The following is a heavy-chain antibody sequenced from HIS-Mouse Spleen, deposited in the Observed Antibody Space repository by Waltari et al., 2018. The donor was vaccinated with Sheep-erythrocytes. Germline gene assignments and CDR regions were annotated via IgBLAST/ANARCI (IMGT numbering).Heavy chain of an antibody. CDR2: ISSSSSYI. V-gene: IGHV3-21*01. CDR3: ARDAPHGDPFDY. Sequence: EVQLVESGGGLVKPGGSLRLSCAASGFTFSSYSMNWFRQAPGKRLEWVSSISSSSSYIYYADSVKGRFTISRDNAKNSLYLQMNSLRAEDTAVYYCARDAPHGDPFDYWGQGTLVTVSS. D-gene: IGHD7-27*01. CDR1: GFTFSSYS. J-gene: IGHJ4*02.